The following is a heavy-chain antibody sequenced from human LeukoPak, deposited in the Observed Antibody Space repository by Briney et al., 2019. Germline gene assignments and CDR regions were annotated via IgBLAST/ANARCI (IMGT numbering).Heavy chain of an antibody. CDR1: GGSFSGYH. CDR2: INPSGST. D-gene: IGHD5-18*01. V-gene: IGHV4-34*01. Sequence: SETLSLTCAVYGGSFSGYHWTWIRQSPGKGLEWIGDINPSGSTYYNPSLKSRLTISVDTSKNQFSLKLRSVTAADTAVYYCARGYSYGNYYFDYWGQGTLVTVSS. J-gene: IGHJ4*02. CDR3: ARGYSYGNYYFDY.